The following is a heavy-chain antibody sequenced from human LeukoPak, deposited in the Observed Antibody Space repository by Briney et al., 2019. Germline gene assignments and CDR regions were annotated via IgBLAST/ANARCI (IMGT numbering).Heavy chain of an antibody. V-gene: IGHV3-7*03. Sequence: GGSLRLSCAASGFTFSSYAMSWVRQAPGKGLEWVANIKQDGSEKYYVDSVKGRFTISRDNAKNSLYLQMNSLRAEDTAVYYCARGDFWSGYYSFAVDYYYGMDVWGQGTTVTVSS. J-gene: IGHJ6*02. D-gene: IGHD3-3*01. CDR3: ARGDFWSGYYSFAVDYYYGMDV. CDR1: GFTFSSYA. CDR2: IKQDGSEK.